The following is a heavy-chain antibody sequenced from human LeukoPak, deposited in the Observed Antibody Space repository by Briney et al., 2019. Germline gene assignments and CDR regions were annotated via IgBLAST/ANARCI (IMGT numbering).Heavy chain of an antibody. J-gene: IGHJ4*01. Sequence: GGSLRLSCAASGFTISGFWMHWVRQVPGEGLVRVARMNSAGTTINYADSVKGRFTISRDNVRNTLHLQMNNLSLEDTAVYFCIREVQVRASASLGLWGRGTLVTVS. CDR2: MNSAGTTI. CDR1: GFTISGFW. CDR3: IREVQVRASASLGL. V-gene: IGHV3-74*01. D-gene: IGHD1-1*01.